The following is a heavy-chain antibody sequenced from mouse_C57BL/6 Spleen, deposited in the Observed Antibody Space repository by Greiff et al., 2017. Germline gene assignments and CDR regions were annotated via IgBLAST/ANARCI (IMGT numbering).Heavy chain of an antibody. CDR1: GFTFSSYA. CDR2: ISDGGSYT. J-gene: IGHJ4*01. D-gene: IGHD4-1*01. V-gene: IGHV5-4*01. Sequence: EVQGVESGGGLVKPGGSLKLSCAASGFTFSSYAMSWVRQTPEKRLEWVATISDGGSYTYYPDNVKGRFTISRDNAKNNLYLQMSHLKSEDTAMYYCAREGGTRYAMDYWGQGTSVTVSS. CDR3: AREGGTRYAMDY.